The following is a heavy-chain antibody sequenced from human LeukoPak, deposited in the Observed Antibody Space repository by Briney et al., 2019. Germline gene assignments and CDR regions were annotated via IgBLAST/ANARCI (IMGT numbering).Heavy chain of an antibody. CDR2: ISYDGSNK. CDR1: GFSSRSYA. Sequence: GGSLRLSCAASGFSSRSYAMHWVRQAPGKGLEWVAVISYDGSNKYYADSVKGRFTISRDNSKNTLYLQMNSLRAEDTAVYYCARDLRHQLLYCLDYWGQGTLVTVSS. V-gene: IGHV3-30*04. CDR3: ARDLRHQLLYCLDY. J-gene: IGHJ4*02. D-gene: IGHD2-2*02.